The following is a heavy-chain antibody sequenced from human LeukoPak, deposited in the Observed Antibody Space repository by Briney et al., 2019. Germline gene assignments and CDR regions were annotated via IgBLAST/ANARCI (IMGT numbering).Heavy chain of an antibody. J-gene: IGHJ4*02. D-gene: IGHD5-12*01. CDR2: ISSSGSTI. V-gene: IGHV3-48*03. CDR3: ARGSGYDPNFDY. Sequence: GGSLRLSCAASGFTFSSYEMNWVRQAPGKGLEWVSYISSSGSTIYYADSVKGRFTISRDNAKNSLYLQMNSLRAEGTAVYYCARGSGYDPNFDYWGQGTLVTVSS. CDR1: GFTFSSYE.